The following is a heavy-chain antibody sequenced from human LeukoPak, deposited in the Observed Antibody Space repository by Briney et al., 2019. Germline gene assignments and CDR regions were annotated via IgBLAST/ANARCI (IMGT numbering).Heavy chain of an antibody. D-gene: IGHD1-26*01. V-gene: IGHV3-48*01. CDR3: ARDPYSGAYGNTYYYYMDV. CDR2: ISCSTSTI. Sequence: PGGSLRLSCAASGFTWVRQTPGKGLEWVSYISCSTSTIYYADSVQGRFIISRDNAKNSLYLQMNSLRAEDTAAYHCARDPYSGAYGNTYYYYMDVWGKGTTVTISS. J-gene: IGHJ6*03. CDR1: GFT.